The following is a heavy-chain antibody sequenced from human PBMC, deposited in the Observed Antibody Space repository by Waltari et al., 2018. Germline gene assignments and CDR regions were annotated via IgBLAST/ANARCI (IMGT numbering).Heavy chain of an antibody. CDR2: INPETGGT. CDR1: GYPFVGYV. Sequence: QVQLVQSGAEVKKPGASVKVSCKASGYPFVGYVIHWVRQAPGQGLGGMGRINPETGGTNYTQVVQGMFTMTRDTSISTVYMERTGLRSDDTAVYYCARQSGLVAGDFWGLGTLVTVSS. CDR3: ARQSGLVAGDF. D-gene: IGHD6-19*01. J-gene: IGHJ4*02. V-gene: IGHV1-2*06.